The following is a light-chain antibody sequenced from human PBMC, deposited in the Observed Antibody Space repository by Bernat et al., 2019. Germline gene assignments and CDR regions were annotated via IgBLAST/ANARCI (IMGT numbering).Light chain of an antibody. CDR2: KAS. Sequence: DIQMTQSPSTLSASVGDRVTITCRASQRIGSWLAWFQQKPGKAPKLLIYKASTLESGVPSRFSGSGSGTEFTLTINSLQPDDLATYYCQQYDSLWSFGQGTRVEIK. J-gene: IGKJ1*01. CDR3: QQYDSLWS. CDR1: QRIGSW. V-gene: IGKV1-5*03.